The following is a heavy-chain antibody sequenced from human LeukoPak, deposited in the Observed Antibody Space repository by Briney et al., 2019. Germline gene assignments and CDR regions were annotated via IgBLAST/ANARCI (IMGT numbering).Heavy chain of an antibody. V-gene: IGHV3-30*18. Sequence: PGGSLRLSCAVSGFTFSSYWMSWVRQAPGKGLEWVPVISYDGSNKYYADSVKGRFTISRDYSKNTLYLQMNSLRAEDTAVYYCAKEDGYTSNGAFDIWGQGTMVTVSS. CDR3: AKEDGYTSNGAFDI. D-gene: IGHD5-24*01. CDR1: GFTFSSYW. J-gene: IGHJ3*02. CDR2: ISYDGSNK.